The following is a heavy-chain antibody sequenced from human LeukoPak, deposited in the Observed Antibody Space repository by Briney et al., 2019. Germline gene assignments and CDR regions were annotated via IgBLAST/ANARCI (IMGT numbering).Heavy chain of an antibody. Sequence: GGSLRLSCAASGFTFSSYSMNWVRQAPGKGLEWVSYISSSSSTIYYADSVKGRFTISRDNAKNSLYLQMNSLRAEDTAVYYCARDPPIRMGSWGQRTLVTVSS. CDR1: GFTFSSYS. V-gene: IGHV3-48*01. CDR2: ISSSSSTI. CDR3: ARDPPIRMGS. J-gene: IGHJ4*02. D-gene: IGHD2-15*01.